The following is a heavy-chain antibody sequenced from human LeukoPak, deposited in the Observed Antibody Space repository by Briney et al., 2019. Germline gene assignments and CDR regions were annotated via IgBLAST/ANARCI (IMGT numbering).Heavy chain of an antibody. V-gene: IGHV3-21*01. J-gene: IGHJ4*02. CDR3: ARAGEQWPDYYFDY. Sequence: NSGGSLRLSCAASGFTFSSYSMNWVRQAPGKGLEWVSSISSSSSYIYYADSVKGRFTISRDNAKNSLYLLMNSLRAEDTAVYYCARAGEQWPDYYFDYWGQGTLVTVSS. CDR1: GFTFSSYS. D-gene: IGHD6-19*01. CDR2: ISSSSSYI.